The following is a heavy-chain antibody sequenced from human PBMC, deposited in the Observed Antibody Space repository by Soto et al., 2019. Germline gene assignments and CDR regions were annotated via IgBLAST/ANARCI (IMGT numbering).Heavy chain of an antibody. D-gene: IGHD3-10*01. V-gene: IGHV4-34*01. J-gene: IGHJ4*02. CDR1: GGSFSGYY. Sequence: SETLSLTCAVYGGSFSGYYWSWIRQPPGKGLEWIGEINHSGSTNYNPSLKSRVTISVDTSKNQFSLKLSSVTAADTAVYYCARITMVRGGRGMDYFDYWGQGTLVTVSS. CDR2: INHSGST. CDR3: ARITMVRGGRGMDYFDY.